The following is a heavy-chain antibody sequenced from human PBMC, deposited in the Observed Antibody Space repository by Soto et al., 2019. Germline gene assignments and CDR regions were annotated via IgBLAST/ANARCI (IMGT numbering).Heavy chain of an antibody. Sequence: SGGSLRLSCAASGFTFSSYTMNWVRQAPGKGLEWVSSITSISTYIYYADSVKGRFTISRDNTKNSLYLQMNSLRAEDTAVYYCARDLGYSSSRNVYYYYGMDVWGQGTTVTVSS. D-gene: IGHD6-13*01. CDR2: ITSISTYI. CDR1: GFTFSSYT. J-gene: IGHJ6*02. V-gene: IGHV3-21*01. CDR3: ARDLGYSSSRNVYYYYGMDV.